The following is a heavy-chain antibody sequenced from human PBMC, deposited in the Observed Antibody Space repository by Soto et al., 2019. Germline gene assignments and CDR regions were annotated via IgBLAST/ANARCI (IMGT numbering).Heavy chain of an antibody. Sequence: GGSLRLSCAASGFTFSSYAMHWVRQAPGKGLEWVAVISYDGSNKYYADSVKGRFTISRDNSKNTLYLQMNSLRAEDTAVYYCARDSAVFDWLLSKGDRGFDYWGQGTLVTVSS. D-gene: IGHD3-9*01. V-gene: IGHV3-30-3*01. CDR2: ISYDGSNK. CDR1: GFTFSSYA. J-gene: IGHJ4*02. CDR3: ARDSAVFDWLLSKGDRGFDY.